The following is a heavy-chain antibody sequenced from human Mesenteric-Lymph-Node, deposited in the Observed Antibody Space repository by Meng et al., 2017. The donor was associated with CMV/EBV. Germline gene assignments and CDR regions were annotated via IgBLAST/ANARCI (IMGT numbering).Heavy chain of an antibody. J-gene: IGHJ3*02. CDR1: GFNFDDYG. Sequence: GESLKISCAASGFNFDDYGMSWVRQAPGKGLEWVSGLNWNGRSKGYADSVKGRFTTSRDNAKNSLYLQMNSLRVEDTALYYCARGWYDAFDIWGQGTMVT. CDR2: LNWNGRSK. V-gene: IGHV3-20*04. D-gene: IGHD6-13*01. CDR3: ARGWYDAFDI.